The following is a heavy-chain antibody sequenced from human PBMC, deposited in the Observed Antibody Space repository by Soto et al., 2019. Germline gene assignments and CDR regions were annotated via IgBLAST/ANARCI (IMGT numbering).Heavy chain of an antibody. D-gene: IGHD6-6*01. CDR1: GFTFSSYS. CDR3: ARVTPYSSSPLDY. V-gene: IGHV3-21*01. Sequence: PGGSLRLSCAASGFTFSSYSMNWVRQAPGKGLEWVSSISSSSSYIYYADSVKGRFTISRDNAKNSLYLQMNSLRAEDTAVYYFARVTPYSSSPLDYWGQGTLVTVSS. J-gene: IGHJ4*02. CDR2: ISSSSSYI.